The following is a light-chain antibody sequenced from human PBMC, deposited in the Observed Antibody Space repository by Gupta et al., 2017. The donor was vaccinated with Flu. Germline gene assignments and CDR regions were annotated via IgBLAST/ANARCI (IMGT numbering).Light chain of an antibody. J-gene: IGLJ2*01. CDR3: QSSDTTSRVV. V-gene: IGLV6-57*01. CDR2: EDD. Sequence: NFMLTQPHSVSESPGKTVTISCTRSSGSIASNYVQWYQQRPGSTPTTIIYEDDRRPSGVPARFSGSIDSSSNIAALTISGLQSDDEADYYGQSSDTTSRVVFGGGTKLTV. CDR1: SGSIASNY.